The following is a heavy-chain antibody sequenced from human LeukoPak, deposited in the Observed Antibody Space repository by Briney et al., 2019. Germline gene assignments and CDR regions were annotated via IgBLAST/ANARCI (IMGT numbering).Heavy chain of an antibody. CDR3: ARGRVSYYDSSGYYRAYYFDY. V-gene: IGHV4-30-2*01. CDR2: IYHSGST. Sequence: TSETLSLTCAVSGGSISSGGYSWSWIRQPPGKGLEWIGYIYHSGSTYYNPSLKSRVTISVDRSKNQFSLKLSSVTAADTAVYYCARGRVSYYDSSGYYRAYYFDYWGQGTLVTVSS. D-gene: IGHD3-22*01. CDR1: GGSISSGGYS. J-gene: IGHJ4*02.